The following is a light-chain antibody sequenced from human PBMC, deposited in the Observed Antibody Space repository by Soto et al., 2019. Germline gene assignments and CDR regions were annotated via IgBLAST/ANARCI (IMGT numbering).Light chain of an antibody. CDR2: DAS. Sequence: DIQMTQSPSSLSASVGDRVTITCQASHNINNYLNWYQQKPGRAPKLLIYDASNLEAGVPSRFRGSGSGTDFTFTISRLQPEDIATYYCHQYENLPTFGQGTRLEI. CDR3: HQYENLPT. J-gene: IGKJ5*01. CDR1: HNINNY. V-gene: IGKV1-33*01.